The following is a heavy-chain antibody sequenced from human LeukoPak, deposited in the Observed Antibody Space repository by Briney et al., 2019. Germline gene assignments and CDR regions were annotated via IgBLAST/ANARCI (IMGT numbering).Heavy chain of an antibody. CDR1: GFTFSSTV. Sequence: GGSLRLSCAASGFTFSSTVMTWVRQAPGKGLEWVSTISPDGNYIYYADSLRGRFTMSRDNSKNTLYLQMNNLRVEDTAIYYCVKRFAESIVSEHWGQGTLVTVSS. J-gene: IGHJ1*01. D-gene: IGHD2-15*01. CDR3: VKRFAESIVSEH. V-gene: IGHV3-23*01. CDR2: ISPDGNYI.